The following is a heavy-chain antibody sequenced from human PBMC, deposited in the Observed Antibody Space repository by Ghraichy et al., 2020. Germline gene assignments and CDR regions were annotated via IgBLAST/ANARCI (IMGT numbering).Heavy chain of an antibody. Sequence: SQTLSLPCTVSGASTSGHYWSWIRQPPGKGLEWLGYIYSSGSTNYNPSLNSRVTILVDTSKNQFSLKLTSVTTADTAVYYCAKTARQWLANDAFDIWGQGTMVTVSS. CDR3: AKTARQWLANDAFDI. V-gene: IGHV4-59*11. CDR2: IYSSGST. D-gene: IGHD6-19*01. J-gene: IGHJ3*02. CDR1: GASTSGHY.